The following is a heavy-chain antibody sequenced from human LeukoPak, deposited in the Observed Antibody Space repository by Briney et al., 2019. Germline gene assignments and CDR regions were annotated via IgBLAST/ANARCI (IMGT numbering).Heavy chain of an antibody. J-gene: IGHJ6*02. CDR2: INHSGST. D-gene: IGHD4-17*01. CDR1: GGSFSGYY. V-gene: IGHV4-34*01. Sequence: PSETLSLTCAVYGGSFSGYYWSWIRQPPGKGLEWIGEINHSGSTNYNPSLKSRVTISVDTSKNQFSLKLSSVTAADTAVYYCAILGGDDRYYYGMDVWGQGTTVTVSS. CDR3: AILGGDDRYYYGMDV.